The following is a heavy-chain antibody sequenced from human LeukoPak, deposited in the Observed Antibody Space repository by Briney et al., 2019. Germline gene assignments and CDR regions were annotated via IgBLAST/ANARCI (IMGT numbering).Heavy chain of an antibody. CDR2: VDPLDSET. CDR3: ATQYGVGYKYMDV. Sequence: GATVKISCKASGYTFIDYYIHWVQQAPGKGFEWVGRVDPLDSETKYAERFQGRVTMTADRSTDTAYMELSSLRSEDTAVFYYATQYGVGYKYMDVWGKGTTVTVSS. J-gene: IGHJ6*03. D-gene: IGHD2-15*01. CDR1: GYTFIDYY. V-gene: IGHV1-69-2*01.